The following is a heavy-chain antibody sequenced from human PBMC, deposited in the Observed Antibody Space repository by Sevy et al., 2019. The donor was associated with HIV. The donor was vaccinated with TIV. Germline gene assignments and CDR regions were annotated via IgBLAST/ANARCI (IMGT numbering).Heavy chain of an antibody. V-gene: IGHV5-51*01. Sequence: GGSLRLSCKGSGYSFANYWIGWVRRMPGKGLEWMGTRHPGDSDTGYSLSLQGQVTMSADKSISTAYLQWNSLKASDTAMYYCATFAYGDYVGYFDFWGQGSLVTVSS. CDR1: GYSFANYW. CDR2: RHPGDSDT. J-gene: IGHJ4*02. CDR3: ATFAYGDYVGYFDF. D-gene: IGHD4-17*01.